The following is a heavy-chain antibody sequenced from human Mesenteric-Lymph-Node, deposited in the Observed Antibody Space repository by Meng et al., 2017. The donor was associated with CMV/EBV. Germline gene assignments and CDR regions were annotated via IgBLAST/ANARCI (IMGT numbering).Heavy chain of an antibody. J-gene: IGHJ4*02. CDR3: ARQNRKYFETGSYYGGYYFDY. D-gene: IGHD3-10*01. CDR2: IIPILGST. Sequence: YGFNWARQAPGQGLEWMGGIIPILGSTNYAQNFQGRATITADEATSTVFLELSSLTSEDTAVFYCARQNRKYFETGSYYGGYYFDYWGQGTLVTVSS. CDR1: YG. V-gene: IGHV1-69*01.